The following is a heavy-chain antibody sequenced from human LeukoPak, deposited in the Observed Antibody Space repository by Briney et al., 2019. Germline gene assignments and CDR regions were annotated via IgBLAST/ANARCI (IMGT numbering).Heavy chain of an antibody. D-gene: IGHD1-26*01. J-gene: IGHJ4*02. CDR1: GYTFTSYG. V-gene: IGHV1-18*01. CDR2: ISAYNGNT. CDR3: ARESGSYYSFYYFDY. Sequence: ASVKVSCKASGYTFTSYGISWVRQAPGQGLEWMGWISAYNGNTNYAQKLQGRVTMTTDTSTSTAYMELRSLRSDDTAVYYCARESGSYYSFYYFDYWGQGTLVTVSS.